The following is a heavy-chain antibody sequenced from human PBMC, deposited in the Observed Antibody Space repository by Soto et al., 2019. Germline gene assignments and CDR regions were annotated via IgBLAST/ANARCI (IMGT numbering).Heavy chain of an antibody. CDR3: ARSRYCSGGSCYFYYYYYMDV. V-gene: IGHV2-70*11. Sequence: SGPTLVNPTQTLTLTCTFSGFSLSTSGMCVSWIRQPPGKALEWLARIDWDDDKYYSTSLKTRLTISKDTSKNQVVLTMTNMDPVDTATYYCARSRYCSGGSCYFYYYYYMDVWGKGTTVTVSS. CDR2: IDWDDDK. CDR1: GFSLSTSGMC. J-gene: IGHJ6*03. D-gene: IGHD2-15*01.